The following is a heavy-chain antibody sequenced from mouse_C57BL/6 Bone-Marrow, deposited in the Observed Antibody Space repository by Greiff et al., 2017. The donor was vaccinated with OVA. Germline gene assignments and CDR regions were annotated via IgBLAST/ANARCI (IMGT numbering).Heavy chain of an antibody. CDR2: INPSTGGT. Sequence: EVQLQQSGPELVKPGASVKISCKASGYSFTGYYMNWVKQSPETSLEWIGEINPSTGGTTYNQKFKAKATLTVDKSSSTAYMQLKSLTSEDSAVYYCAREGSSPPYWGQGTLVTVSA. J-gene: IGHJ3*01. V-gene: IGHV1-42*01. CDR1: GYSFTGYY. CDR3: AREGSSPPY. D-gene: IGHD1-1*01.